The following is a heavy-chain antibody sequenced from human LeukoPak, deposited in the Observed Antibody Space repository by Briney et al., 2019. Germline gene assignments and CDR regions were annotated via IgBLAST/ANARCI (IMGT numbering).Heavy chain of an antibody. CDR3: ARAPSFLGYCSSTSCRPPYFDY. CDR1: GGSFSGYY. CDR2: INHSGST. Sequence: PSETLSLTCAVYGGSFSGYYWSWIRQPPGKGLEWIGEINHSGSTNYNPSLKSRVTISVDTSKNQFSLKLSSVTAADTAVYYCARAPSFLGYCSSTSCRPPYFDYWGQGTLVTVSS. J-gene: IGHJ4*02. D-gene: IGHD2-2*01. V-gene: IGHV4-34*01.